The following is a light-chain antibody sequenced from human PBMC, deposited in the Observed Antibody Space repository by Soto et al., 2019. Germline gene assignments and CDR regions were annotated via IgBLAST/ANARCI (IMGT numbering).Light chain of an antibody. CDR1: SSNIGDNP. CDR3: AAWDDSLDGGG. CDR2: SNN. Sequence: QSVLTHPPSASGTPGQRVTISCSGSSSNIGDNPVSWYQQLPGTAPKLLIYSNNQRPSGVPGRFSGSKSGTSASLAISGLQSEDEADYYCAAWDDSLDGGGFGGGTKRTVL. J-gene: IGLJ3*02. V-gene: IGLV1-44*01.